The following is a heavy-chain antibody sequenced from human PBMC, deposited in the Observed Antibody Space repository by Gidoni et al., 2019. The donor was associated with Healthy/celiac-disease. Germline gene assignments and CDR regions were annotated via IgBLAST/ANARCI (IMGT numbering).Heavy chain of an antibody. Sequence: QVQLQESGPGLEKPSETLSLTCTVSVGSISSYYWSWIRPPPGKGLAWTGYIYYRGSTNYNPSIKIRVAISVDTSKNQFSLKLSSVTAADTAVYYCARVGAGATIWFPFDYWGQGTLVTVSS. J-gene: IGHJ4*02. CDR1: VGSISSYY. D-gene: IGHD1-26*01. CDR3: ARVGAGATIWFPFDY. V-gene: IGHV4-59*01. CDR2: IYYRGST.